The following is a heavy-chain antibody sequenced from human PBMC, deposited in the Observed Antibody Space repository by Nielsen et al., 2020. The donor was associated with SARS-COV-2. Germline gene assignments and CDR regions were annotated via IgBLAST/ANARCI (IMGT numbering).Heavy chain of an antibody. CDR1: GFTFDDYA. CDR2: ISWNSGSI. J-gene: IGHJ6*03. CDR3: AKGARGFIDV. Sequence: GGSLRLSWAASGFTFDDYAMHWVRQAPGKGLEWVSGISWNSGSIGYADSVKGRFTISRDDAKNTLYLQMDSLRAEDTAVYFCAKGARGFIDVWGKGTTVTVSS. V-gene: IGHV3-9*01. D-gene: IGHD3-10*01.